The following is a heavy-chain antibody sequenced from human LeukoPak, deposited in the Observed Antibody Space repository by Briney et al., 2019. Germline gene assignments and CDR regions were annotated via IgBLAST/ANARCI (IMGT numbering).Heavy chain of an antibody. Sequence: PGGSLRLSCAASGFTVSNNYMSWLRPAPGKGLEWIGYIYNTEGIHYNPSLKSRVTMSVHTSKNQFSLRLSSVTAADTAIYYCARHVDPVGGTVFNYWGQGTLVTVSS. CDR2: IYNTEGI. CDR1: GFTVSNNY. J-gene: IGHJ4*02. V-gene: IGHV4-59*08. CDR3: ARHVDPVGGTVFNY. D-gene: IGHD6-19*01.